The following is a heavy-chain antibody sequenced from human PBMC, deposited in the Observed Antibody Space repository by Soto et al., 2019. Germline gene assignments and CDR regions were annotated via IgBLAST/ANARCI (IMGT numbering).Heavy chain of an antibody. CDR2: IWYDGSNK. CDR3: ARDSAYCSGGSCYSDARHYFDY. CDR1: GFTFSSYG. Sequence: GGSLRLSCAASGFTFSSYGMHWVRQAPGKGLEWVAVIWYDGSNKYYADSVKGRFTISRDNSKNTLYLQMNSLRAEDTAVYYCARDSAYCSGGSCYSDARHYFDYWGQGTLVTVSS. V-gene: IGHV3-33*01. J-gene: IGHJ4*02. D-gene: IGHD2-15*01.